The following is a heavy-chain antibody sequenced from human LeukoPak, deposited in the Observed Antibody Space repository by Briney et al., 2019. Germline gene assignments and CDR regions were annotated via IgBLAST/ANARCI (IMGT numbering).Heavy chain of an antibody. CDR2: IYYSGST. V-gene: IGHV4-61*01. CDR3: ARAPIGYCSSTSCFGHEY. CDR1: GXSVSSGSDY. D-gene: IGHD2-2*01. Sequence: SETLSLTCTVSGXSVSSGSDYWSWIRQPPGKGLEWIGHIYYSGSTNYNSSLKNRVTISVDTSKNQFSLKLTSVTAADTAVYYCARAPIGYCSSTSCFGHEYWGQGTLVTVSS. J-gene: IGHJ4*02.